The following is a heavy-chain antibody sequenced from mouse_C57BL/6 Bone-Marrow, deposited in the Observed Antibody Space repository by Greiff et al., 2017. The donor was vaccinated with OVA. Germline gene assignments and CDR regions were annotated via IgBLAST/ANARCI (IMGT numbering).Heavy chain of an antibody. CDR3: TTRMVTRFAY. CDR1: GFNIKDDY. J-gene: IGHJ3*01. D-gene: IGHD2-3*01. V-gene: IGHV14-4*01. Sequence: EVQLQESGAELVRPGASVKLSCTASGFNIKDDYMHWVKQRPEQGLEWIGWIDPENGDTEYASKFQGKATITADTSSNTAYLQLSSLTSEDTAVYYCTTRMVTRFAYWGQGTLVTVSA. CDR2: IDPENGDT.